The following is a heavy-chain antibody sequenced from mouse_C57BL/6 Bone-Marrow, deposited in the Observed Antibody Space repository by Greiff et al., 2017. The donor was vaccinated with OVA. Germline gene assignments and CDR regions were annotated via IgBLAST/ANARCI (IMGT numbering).Heavy chain of an antibody. V-gene: IGHV7-3*01. Sequence: EVKLVESGGGLVQPGGSLSLSCAASGFTFTDYYMSWVRQPPGKALEWLGFIRNKANGYTTEYSASVKGRFTISRDNSQSILYLQMNALRAEDSATYYCARSLYYPFAYWGQGTLVTVSA. CDR3: ARSLYYPFAY. CDR1: GFTFTDYY. D-gene: IGHD1-1*01. J-gene: IGHJ3*01. CDR2: IRNKANGYTT.